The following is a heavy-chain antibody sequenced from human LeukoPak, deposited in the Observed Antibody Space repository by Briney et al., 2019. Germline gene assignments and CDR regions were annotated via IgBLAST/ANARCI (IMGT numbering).Heavy chain of an antibody. Sequence: ASVKVSCKASGYTFSSYGISWLRQAPGQGLEWMGWISAYNGSTKYAQNLQGRVTMTTDTSTSTAYMDLRSLKSDDTAMYYCARDLGGGWYVTMDVWGKGTTVTVSS. CDR3: ARDLGGGWYVTMDV. J-gene: IGHJ6*03. D-gene: IGHD6-19*01. V-gene: IGHV1-18*01. CDR1: GYTFSSYG. CDR2: ISAYNGST.